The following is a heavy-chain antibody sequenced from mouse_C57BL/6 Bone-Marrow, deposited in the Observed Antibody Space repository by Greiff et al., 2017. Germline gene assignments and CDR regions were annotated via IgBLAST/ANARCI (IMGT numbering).Heavy chain of an antibody. Sequence: QVQLQQSGPGLVQPSQSLSITCPVSGFSLTSYGVHWVRQSPGKGLEWLGVIWSGGSTDYNAAFISRLSISKDNSKSQVFFKMNSLQADDTAIYYCARPEPPYWGKGTTLTVSS. CDR2: IWSGGST. CDR3: ARPEPPY. V-gene: IGHV2-2*01. J-gene: IGHJ2*01. CDR1: GFSLTSYG.